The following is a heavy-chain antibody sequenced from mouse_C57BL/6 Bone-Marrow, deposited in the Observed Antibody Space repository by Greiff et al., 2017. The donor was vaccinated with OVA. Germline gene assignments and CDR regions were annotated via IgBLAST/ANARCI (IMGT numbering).Heavy chain of an antibody. CDR1: GFSFNTYA. D-gene: IGHD2-3*01. CDR3: VRGGDPYDPYLYYFDY. J-gene: IGHJ2*01. Sequence: EVKLVESGGGLVQPKGSLKLSCAASGFSFNTYAMNWVRQAPGKGLEWVARIRSKSNNYATYYADSVKDRFTISRDDSESMLYMQKNNLKTEDTAMYSCVRGGDPYDPYLYYFDYWGQGTTLTVSS. CDR2: IRSKSNNYAT. V-gene: IGHV10-1*01.